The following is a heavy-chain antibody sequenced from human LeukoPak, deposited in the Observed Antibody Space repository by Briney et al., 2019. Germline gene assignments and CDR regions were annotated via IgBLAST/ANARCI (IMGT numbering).Heavy chain of an antibody. CDR2: IFHSGGEI. J-gene: IGHJ4*02. D-gene: IGHD3-10*01. V-gene: IGHV3-23*01. CDR1: GFTFSSFA. Sequence: GGSLRLSCAASGFTFSSFAMIWVRQAPGKGLEWVSSIFHSGGEIHYADSVKGRFTISRDNSKSILSLQMNSLKTEDTAVYYCTTYLGVMDLSYLQYWGQGTLVTVSS. CDR3: TTYLGVMDLSYLQY.